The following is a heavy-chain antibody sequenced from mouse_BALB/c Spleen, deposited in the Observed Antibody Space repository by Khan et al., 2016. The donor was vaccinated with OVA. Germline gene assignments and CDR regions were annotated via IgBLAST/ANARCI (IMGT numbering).Heavy chain of an antibody. D-gene: IGHD1-1*01. CDR3: ARVNYGSRDYFDY. CDR2: ILPGSGSR. J-gene: IGHJ2*01. CDR1: GYTFSSYC. Sequence: QIQLVQSGAELMKPGASVKISCKATGYTFSSYCLEWVKQRPGHGLEWIGEILPGSGSRNYDEKFKGKATFTSDISSKTTYMQLSSLTSEDSAVYYCARVNYGSRDYFDYWGQGTTLTVSS. V-gene: IGHV1-9*01.